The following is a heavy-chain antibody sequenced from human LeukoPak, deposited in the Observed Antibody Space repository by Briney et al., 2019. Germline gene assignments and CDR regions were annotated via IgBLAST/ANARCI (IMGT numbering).Heavy chain of an antibody. J-gene: IGHJ4*02. D-gene: IGHD6-13*01. CDR3: AKDIAAAGTEPFDY. Sequence: GGSLRLSCAASGSTFSTSGMSWVRQAPGKGLEWVSSISKTSYYRRYADSLKGRFTISRDNAKNSLYLQMNSLRAEDTALYYCAKDIAAAGTEPFDYWGQGTLVTVSS. CDR1: GSTFSTSG. CDR2: ISKTSYYR. V-gene: IGHV3-21*04.